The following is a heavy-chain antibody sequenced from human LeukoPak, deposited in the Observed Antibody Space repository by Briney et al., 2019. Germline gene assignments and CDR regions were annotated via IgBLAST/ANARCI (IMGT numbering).Heavy chain of an antibody. CDR3: AKDDTGGFDAFDI. V-gene: IGHV3-30*02. J-gene: IGHJ3*02. CDR1: GFTFSSYG. D-gene: IGHD7-27*01. Sequence: GSLRLSCAASGFTFSSYGMHWVRQAPGKGLEWVAFIRYDGSNKYYAGSVKGRFTISRDNSKNTLYLQMNSLRAEDTAVYYCAKDDTGGFDAFDIWGQGTMVTVSS. CDR2: IRYDGSNK.